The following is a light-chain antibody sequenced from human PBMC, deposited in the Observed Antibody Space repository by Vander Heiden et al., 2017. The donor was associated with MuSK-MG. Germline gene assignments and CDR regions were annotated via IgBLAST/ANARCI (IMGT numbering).Light chain of an antibody. CDR1: QSLLHSNGYNY. V-gene: IGKV2-28*01. Sequence: DIVMTQSPLSLPVTPGEPASISCRSSQSLLHSNGYNYLDWYLQKPGQSPQLLIYLGSNRASGVPDRFSGSASGTDFTLKISIVDAEDVRVYYCRLALQTRWTFGPGTKVEIK. CDR3: RLALQTRWT. J-gene: IGKJ1*01. CDR2: LGS.